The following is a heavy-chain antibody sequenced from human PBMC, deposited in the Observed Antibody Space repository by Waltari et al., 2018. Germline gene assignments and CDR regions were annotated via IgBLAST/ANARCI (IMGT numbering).Heavy chain of an antibody. J-gene: IGHJ4*02. CDR2: IYYSGST. D-gene: IGHD3-22*01. CDR1: GGSISSYY. CDR3: ARVTYYYDSSGYSTGYYFDY. Sequence: QVQLQESGPGLVKPSETLSLTCTVSGGSISSYYWRWLRQPPGKGLEWIGYIYYSGSTNYNTSLKSRVTISVDTSKNQFSLKLSSVTAADTAVYYCARVTYYYDSSGYSTGYYFDYWGQGTLVTVSS. V-gene: IGHV4-59*01.